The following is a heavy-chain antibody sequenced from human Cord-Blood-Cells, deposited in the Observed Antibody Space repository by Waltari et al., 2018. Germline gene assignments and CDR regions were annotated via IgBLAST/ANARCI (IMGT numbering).Heavy chain of an antibody. CDR1: GGSFSGYY. D-gene: IGHD2-2*01. CDR2: IKHSGST. CDR3: ARGPAGDQGYAFDI. Sequence: QVQLQQWGAGLLKPSETLSLTCAVYGGSFSGYYWSWIRQPPGKGLEWIGEIKHSGSTNDNPSLKSRVTISVDTSKNQFSLKLSSVTAADTAVYYCARGPAGDQGYAFDIWGQGTMVTVSS. V-gene: IGHV4-34*01. J-gene: IGHJ3*02.